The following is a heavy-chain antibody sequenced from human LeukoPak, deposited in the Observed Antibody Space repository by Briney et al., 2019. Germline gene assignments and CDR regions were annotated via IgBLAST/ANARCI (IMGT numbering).Heavy chain of an antibody. CDR2: IYYSGST. Sequence: SQTLSLTCTVSGVSINSGPYYWNWIRQHPGKGLEWTGYIYYSGSTYYNPSLKSRVTISVDTSKNQFSLKMTSVTAADTAVYYCARNASGTFDYYYMDVWGKGTTVTVSS. CDR3: ARNASGTFDYYYMDV. D-gene: IGHD3-10*01. CDR1: GVSINSGPYY. V-gene: IGHV4-31*03. J-gene: IGHJ6*03.